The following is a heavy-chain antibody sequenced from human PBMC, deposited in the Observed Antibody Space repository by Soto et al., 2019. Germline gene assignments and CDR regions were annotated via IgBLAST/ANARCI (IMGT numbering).Heavy chain of an antibody. CDR2: MFYGVSA. CDR1: GSSINSSGYY. D-gene: IGHD3-3*02. J-gene: IGHJ4*02. V-gene: IGHV4-39*01. CDR3: ARLPSRHLVDY. Sequence: SETLSLTCTVSGSSINSSGYYWGWIRQPPGRGLEWIGSMFYGVSAYYNPSLKSRVTVSVDTSKNQFSLNLRSVTAADTAVYYCARLPSRHLVDYWGQGTLVTVSS.